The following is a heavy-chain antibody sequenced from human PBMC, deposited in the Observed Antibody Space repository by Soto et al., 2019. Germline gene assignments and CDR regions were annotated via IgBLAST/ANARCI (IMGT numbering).Heavy chain of an antibody. Sequence: ASVKVSCKASGYTFTSYYMHWVRQAPGQGLEWMGIINPSGGSTSYAQKFQGRVTMTRDTSTSTAYMELNSLRSDDTAVYYCAARGGRDYYMDVWGKGTTVTVSS. J-gene: IGHJ6*03. V-gene: IGHV1-46*01. CDR2: INPSGGST. CDR1: GYTFTSYY. D-gene: IGHD2-15*01. CDR3: AARGGRDYYMDV.